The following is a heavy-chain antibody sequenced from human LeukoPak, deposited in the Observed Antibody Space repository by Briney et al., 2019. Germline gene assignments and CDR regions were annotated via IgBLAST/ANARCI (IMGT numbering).Heavy chain of an antibody. Sequence: VASVKVSCKASGYTFTSYGISWVRQAPGQGLEWMGWISAYNGNTNYAQKLQGRVTMTTDTSTSTAYMELRSLRSDDTAVYYCARDPQNYYGSGTRAFDIWGQGTMVTVSS. D-gene: IGHD3-10*01. CDR3: ARDPQNYYGSGTRAFDI. CDR1: GYTFTSYG. CDR2: ISAYNGNT. V-gene: IGHV1-18*01. J-gene: IGHJ3*02.